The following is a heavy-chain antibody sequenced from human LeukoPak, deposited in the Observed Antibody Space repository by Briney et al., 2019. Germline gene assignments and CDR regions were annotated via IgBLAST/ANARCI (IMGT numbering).Heavy chain of an antibody. J-gene: IGHJ4*02. CDR3: ARGRGGYKNGGFDY. D-gene: IGHD5-24*01. V-gene: IGHV4-59*01. CDR2: IYYSGST. CDR1: GGSIISYY. Sequence: TSETLSLTCTVSGGSIISYYWSWIRQPPGKGLEWIGSIYYSGSTNYNPSLKSRLTISVVTSKNQFSLKLSSVTAADTAVYYCARGRGGYKNGGFDYWGQGTLVAVSS.